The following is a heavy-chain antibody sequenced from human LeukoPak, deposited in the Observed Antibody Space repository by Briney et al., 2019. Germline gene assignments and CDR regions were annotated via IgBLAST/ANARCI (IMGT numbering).Heavy chain of an antibody. D-gene: IGHD5-24*01. CDR2: INPSGGST. CDR1: GYTLTSYY. CDR3: ARALSEMATIGEDFDY. J-gene: IGHJ4*02. Sequence: ASVKVSCKASGYTLTSYYMHWVRQAPGQGLEWMGIINPSGGSTSYAQKFQGRVTMTGDTSTSTVYMDLSSLRSEDTAVYYCARALSEMATIGEDFDYWGQGTLATVSS. V-gene: IGHV1-46*01.